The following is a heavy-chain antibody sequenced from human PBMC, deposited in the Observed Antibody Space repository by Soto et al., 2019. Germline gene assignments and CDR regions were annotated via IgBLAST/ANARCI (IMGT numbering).Heavy chain of an antibody. CDR1: GGSISSGDYY. CDR2: IYYSGST. J-gene: IGHJ4*02. Sequence: QVQLQESGPGLVKPSQTLSLTCTVSGGSISSGDYYWSWIRQPPGKGLEWIGYIYYSGSTYYNPSLKSRVTLSVDSSKNQFSLNLSSVTAADTAVYYCASNSYGYTFYDDWGQGTLVTVSS. CDR3: ASNSYGYTFYDD. D-gene: IGHD5-18*01. V-gene: IGHV4-30-4*01.